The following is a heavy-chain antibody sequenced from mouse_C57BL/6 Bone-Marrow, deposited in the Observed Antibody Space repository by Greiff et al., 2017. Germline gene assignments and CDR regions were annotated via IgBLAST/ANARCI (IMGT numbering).Heavy chain of an antibody. J-gene: IGHJ3*01. CDR2: IDPSDSYT. Sequence: VQLQQPGAELVRPGTSVKLSCKASGYTFTSYWMHWVKQRPGQGLEWIGVIDPSDSYTNYNQKFKGKATLTVDTSSSTAYMQLSSLTSEDSAVSYCGLDSSGPWFAYGGQGTLVTVSA. V-gene: IGHV1-59*01. D-gene: IGHD3-2*02. CDR1: GYTFTSYW. CDR3: GLDSSGPWFAY.